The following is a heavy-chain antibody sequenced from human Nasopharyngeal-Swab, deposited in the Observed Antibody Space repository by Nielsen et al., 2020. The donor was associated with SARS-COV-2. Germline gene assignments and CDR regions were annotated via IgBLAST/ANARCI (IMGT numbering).Heavy chain of an antibody. Sequence: WIRQPPGKGLEWVSSISGDDTSTFYADSVKGRFSISRDNSKNTVFLQMNSLRAGDTATYYCAKDASLLRGYNAFDRWGQGTMVTVSS. CDR2: ISGDDTST. D-gene: IGHD3-10*01. V-gene: IGHV3-23*01. J-gene: IGHJ3*01. CDR3: AKDASLLRGYNAFDR.